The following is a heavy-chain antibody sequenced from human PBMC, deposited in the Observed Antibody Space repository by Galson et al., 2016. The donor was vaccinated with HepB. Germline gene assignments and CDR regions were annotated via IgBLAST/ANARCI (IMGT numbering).Heavy chain of an antibody. Sequence: SLRLSCAASGFTFDDYGLSWVRQAPGKGLEWVSGINWNGGSTGYADSVKGRFTISRDNAKNSLYLQMNSLRAADTAVYYCARAGRGWSRPHNWLDPWGQGTLVTVSS. V-gene: IGHV3-20*04. CDR1: GFTFDDYG. D-gene: IGHD6-19*01. CDR2: INWNGGST. CDR3: ARAGRGWSRPHNWLDP. J-gene: IGHJ5*02.